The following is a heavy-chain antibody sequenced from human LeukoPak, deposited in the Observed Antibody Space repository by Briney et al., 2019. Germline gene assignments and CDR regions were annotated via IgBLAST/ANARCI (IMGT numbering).Heavy chain of an antibody. Sequence: SETLSLTCTVSGGSISSSSYYWGWIRQPPGKGLEWIGSMYYSGSTYYNPSLKSRVTLSVDTSKTQFSLKLSSVTAADTAVYFCARRPGYYDSSGPKDYWGQGTLATVSS. D-gene: IGHD3-22*01. CDR2: MYYSGST. CDR1: GGSISSSSYY. CDR3: ARRPGYYDSSGPKDY. J-gene: IGHJ4*02. V-gene: IGHV4-39*01.